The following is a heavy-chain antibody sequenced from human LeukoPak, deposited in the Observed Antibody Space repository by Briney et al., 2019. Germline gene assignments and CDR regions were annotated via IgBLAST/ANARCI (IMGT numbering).Heavy chain of an antibody. V-gene: IGHV3-30-3*01. J-gene: IGHJ4*02. Sequence: GRSLRLSCAASGFTFSSYAMHWVRQAPGKGLEWVAVISYDGSNKYYADSVKGRFTISRDNSKNTLYLQMNSLRAEDTAVYYCARDEGCSSTNCYRGGVDYWGQGTLVTVSS. CDR2: ISYDGSNK. CDR1: GFTFSSYA. CDR3: ARDEGCSSTNCYRGGVDY. D-gene: IGHD2-2*01.